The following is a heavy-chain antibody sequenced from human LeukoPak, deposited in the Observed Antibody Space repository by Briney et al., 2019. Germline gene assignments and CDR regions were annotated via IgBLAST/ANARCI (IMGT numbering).Heavy chain of an antibody. V-gene: IGHV6-1*01. CDR2: TYYRSKWYN. CDR3: ARVVIAVAGSESYYYYMGV. Sequence: SQTLSLTCAISGDSVSSNSAAWNWIRQSPSRGLEWLGRTYYRSKWYNDYAVSVKSRITINPDTSKNQFSLQLNSVTPEDTAVYYCARVVIAVAGSESYYYYMGVWGKGTTVTVSS. CDR1: GDSVSSNSAA. D-gene: IGHD6-19*01. J-gene: IGHJ6*03.